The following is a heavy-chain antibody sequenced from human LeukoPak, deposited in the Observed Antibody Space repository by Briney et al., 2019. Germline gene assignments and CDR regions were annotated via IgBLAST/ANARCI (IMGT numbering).Heavy chain of an antibody. D-gene: IGHD5-18*01. V-gene: IGHV3-23*01. CDR1: GFTFSSYA. CDR2: ISGSGGST. J-gene: IGHJ5*02. CDR3: AKDGIGDTAMVNWFDP. Sequence: PGGSLRLSCAASGFTFSSYAMSWVRQAPGKGLEWVSAISGSGGSTYYADSVKGRFTISRDNSKNTLYLQMNSLRAEDTAVYYCAKDGIGDTAMVNWFDPWGQGTLVTVSS.